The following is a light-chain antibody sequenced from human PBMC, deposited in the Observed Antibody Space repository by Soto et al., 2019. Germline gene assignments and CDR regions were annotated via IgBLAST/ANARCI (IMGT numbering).Light chain of an antibody. CDR3: QQSYIAPLT. V-gene: IGKV1-39*01. J-gene: IGKJ4*01. CDR2: VAS. Sequence: DIQMTQSPSSLSASVGDRVTITCRASQSISSYLNWYQQKPGNAPKLLIYVASTLQSGVPSRFSGSGSGTDFTLTINSLQPEDFATYYCQQSYIAPLTFGGGTKVDIK. CDR1: QSISSY.